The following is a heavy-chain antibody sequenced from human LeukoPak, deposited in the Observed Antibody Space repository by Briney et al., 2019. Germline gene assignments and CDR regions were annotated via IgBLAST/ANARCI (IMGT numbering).Heavy chain of an antibody. CDR2: IYYSGST. D-gene: IGHD6-13*01. CDR1: GGTISSYF. CDR3: ARAVASSWYGDAFDI. Sequence: SETLSLTCTVSGGTISSYFWTWIRQLPGKGLEWIGYIYYSGSTNYNSSLKSRVTIPVDTSKNQFSLKLSSVTAADTAIYYCARAVASSWYGDAFDIWGQGTMVTVSS. V-gene: IGHV4-59*01. J-gene: IGHJ3*02.